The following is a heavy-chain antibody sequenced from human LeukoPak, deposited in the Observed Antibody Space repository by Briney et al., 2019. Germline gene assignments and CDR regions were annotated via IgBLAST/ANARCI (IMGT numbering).Heavy chain of an antibody. CDR3: ADGLAAAGRPDY. V-gene: IGHV5-10-1*01. J-gene: IGHJ4*02. D-gene: IGHD6-13*01. CDR1: GYSFTSYW. Sequence: GEPLKISCKGSGYSFTSYWISWVRQMPGKGLEWMGRIDPSDSYTNYSPSFQGHVTISADKSISTAYLQWSSLKASDTAMYYCADGLAAAGRPDYWGQGTLVTVSS. CDR2: IDPSDSYT.